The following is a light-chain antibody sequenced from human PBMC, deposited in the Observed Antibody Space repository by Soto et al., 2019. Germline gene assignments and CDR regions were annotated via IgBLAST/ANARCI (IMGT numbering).Light chain of an antibody. J-gene: IGLJ1*01. CDR1: NIESKS. V-gene: IGLV3-21*02. CDR3: QVWDISSDQYL. CDR2: DDG. Sequence: SYELTQPPSVSVAPAQTARITCGGNNIESKSVHWYQQRPGQAPVLVLYDDGNRPSGIPERLSGSNSGSTATLTISSVEASDEADYFCQVWDISSDQYLFGPGTEVTVL.